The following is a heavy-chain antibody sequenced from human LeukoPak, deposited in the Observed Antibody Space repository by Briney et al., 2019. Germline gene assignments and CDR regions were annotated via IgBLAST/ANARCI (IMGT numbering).Heavy chain of an antibody. Sequence: GGSLRLSCAASGFTFNNYAMSWVRQAPGKGLEWVSGISGSGGSTYYADSVKGRFTISRDNSKNTLHLQMNSLTAEDTAVYYCAKDSVPYYYGSGSYPDYWGQGTLVTVSS. CDR3: AKDSVPYYYGSGSYPDY. D-gene: IGHD3-10*01. CDR2: ISGSGGST. J-gene: IGHJ4*02. V-gene: IGHV3-23*01. CDR1: GFTFNNYA.